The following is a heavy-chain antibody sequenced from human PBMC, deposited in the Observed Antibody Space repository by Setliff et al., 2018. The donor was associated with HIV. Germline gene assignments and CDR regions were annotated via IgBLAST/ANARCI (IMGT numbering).Heavy chain of an antibody. V-gene: IGHV3-30*02. CDR3: AKVGRGYSSGWYEAFDI. Sequence: GGSLRLSCAASGFTFSTYAMHWVRQTPGKGLEWVAVVWFDGSNKYYADSVKGRFTISRDNSKNTLYLQMNSLRAEDTAVYYCAKVGRGYSSGWYEAFDIWGQGTMVTVSS. D-gene: IGHD6-19*01. CDR1: GFTFSTYA. CDR2: VWFDGSNK. J-gene: IGHJ3*02.